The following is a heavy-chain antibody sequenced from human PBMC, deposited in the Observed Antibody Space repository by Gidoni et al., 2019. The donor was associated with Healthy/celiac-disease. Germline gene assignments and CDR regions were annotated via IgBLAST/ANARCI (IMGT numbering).Heavy chain of an antibody. CDR1: GGSISSSSYY. J-gene: IGHJ4*02. CDR2: IYYSGSN. D-gene: IGHD2-8*01. CDR3: ASTKGGY. V-gene: IGHV4-39*01. Sequence: QLQLPESGPGLVKPSETLSLTCTVAGGSISSSSYYWGWIRPPPGKWVEWIGSIYYSGSNYYNPYLKSRVTIAVDKSKNQFSLKLSSVNAADTAVYYCASTKGGYWGQGTLVTVSS.